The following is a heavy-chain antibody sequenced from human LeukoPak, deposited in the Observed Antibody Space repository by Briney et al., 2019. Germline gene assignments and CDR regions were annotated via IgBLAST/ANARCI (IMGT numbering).Heavy chain of an antibody. D-gene: IGHD6-19*01. Sequence: ASVEVSCKASGYTFTSYDINWVRQATGQGLEWMGWMNPNSGNTGYAQKFQGRVTMTRNTSISTAYMELSSLRSEDTAVYYCARGLLSSGWYSDYWGQGTLVTVSS. J-gene: IGHJ4*02. CDR1: GYTFTSYD. CDR2: MNPNSGNT. CDR3: ARGLLSSGWYSDY. V-gene: IGHV1-8*01.